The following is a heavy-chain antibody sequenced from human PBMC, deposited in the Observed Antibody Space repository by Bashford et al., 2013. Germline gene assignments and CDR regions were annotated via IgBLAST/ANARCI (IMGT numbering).Heavy chain of an antibody. D-gene: IGHD5-12*01. CDR3: VGGAGWIFDY. V-gene: IGHV3-7*01. CDR2: INRDGSAK. Sequence: VRQAPGKGLEWVANINRDGSAKYYVGSVKGRFTISRDNAKNSLYLQMNSLRVEDAAIYYCVGGAGWIFDYWGPGEPWSPSPQ. J-gene: IGHJ4*02.